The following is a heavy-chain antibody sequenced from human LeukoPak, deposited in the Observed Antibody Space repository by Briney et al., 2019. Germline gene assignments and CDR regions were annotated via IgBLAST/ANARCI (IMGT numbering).Heavy chain of an antibody. V-gene: IGHV3-48*03. CDR1: GFTFSSYE. J-gene: IGHJ4*02. CDR2: ISSSGSTI. D-gene: IGHD5-24*01. CDR3: ARDLAEMATIAIGYFDY. Sequence: PGGSLRLSCAASGFTFSSYELNWVRQAPGKGLEWVSYISSSGSTIKYADSVKGRFTISRDNSKNTLYLQMSSLRPEDTAVYYCARDLAEMATIAIGYFDYWGQGTLVTVSS.